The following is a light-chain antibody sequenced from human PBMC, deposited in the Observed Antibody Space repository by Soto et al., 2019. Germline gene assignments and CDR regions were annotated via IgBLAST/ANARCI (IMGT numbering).Light chain of an antibody. CDR1: QGGTTN. CDR2: DVS. J-gene: IGKJ5*01. Sequence: EILMTQSPATLSVSPGKRVTLSCRAGQGGTTNFAWYQQKSGQSPRLLIYDVSSRATGVPSRFSGTGSETDFTLTISGLQSEDSAIYFCQQYNNWPFSFGQGTRLEIK. CDR3: QQYNNWPFS. V-gene: IGKV3-15*01.